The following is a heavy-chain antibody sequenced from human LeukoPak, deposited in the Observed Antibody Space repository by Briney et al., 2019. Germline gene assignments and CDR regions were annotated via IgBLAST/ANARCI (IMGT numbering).Heavy chain of an antibody. Sequence: GGSLRLSCAASGFTFSSYSMNWVRQAPGKGLEWVSYISSSSSTIYYADSVKGRFTISRDNAKNSLYLQMNSLRAEDTAVYYCARIHPPQNGSWGQGTLVTVSS. D-gene: IGHD6-25*01. V-gene: IGHV3-48*01. J-gene: IGHJ4*02. CDR3: ARIHPPQNGS. CDR1: GFTFSSYS. CDR2: ISSSSSTI.